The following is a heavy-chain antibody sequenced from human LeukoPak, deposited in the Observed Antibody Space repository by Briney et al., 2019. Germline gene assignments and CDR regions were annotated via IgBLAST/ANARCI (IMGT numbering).Heavy chain of an antibody. V-gene: IGHV4-34*01. D-gene: IGHD3-10*01. CDR2: INHSGST. CDR3: ARHPFVYGSGRGFDP. J-gene: IGHJ5*02. Sequence: SETLSLTCAVYGGSFSGYYWSWIRQPPGKGLEWIGEINHSGSTNYNPSLKSRVTISVDTSKNQFSLKLSFVTAADTAVYYCARHPFVYGSGRGFDPWGQGTLVTVSS. CDR1: GGSFSGYY.